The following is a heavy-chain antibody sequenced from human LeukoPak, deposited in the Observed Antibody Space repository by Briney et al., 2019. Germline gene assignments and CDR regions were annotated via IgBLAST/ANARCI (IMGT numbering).Heavy chain of an antibody. V-gene: IGHV3-7*01. CDR2: IQHDGNVK. CDR1: GFSISRYW. D-gene: IGHD2-15*01. Sequence: GGSLRLSCAASGFSISRYWMTWVRRAPGKGLEWVGNIQHDGNVKHYVDSVRGRFTISRDNAKNSVYLQMNSLRAEDSAVYFCGNQCSGGTCPEHWGQGTQVTVSS. J-gene: IGHJ1*01. CDR3: GNQCSGGTCPEH.